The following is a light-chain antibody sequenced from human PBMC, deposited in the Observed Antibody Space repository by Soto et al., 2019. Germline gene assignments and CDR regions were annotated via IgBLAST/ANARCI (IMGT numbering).Light chain of an antibody. CDR2: EVR. V-gene: IGLV2-14*01. CDR3: SSFTSRSSLI. J-gene: IGLJ2*01. Sequence: QSVLTQPASVSGSPGQSITIFCAGTMRDIGAYNLVSWYQQHPGRAPQLIIYEVRNRPSGSSFRFSGSKSGNTASLTISGLQAEDEADYYCSSFTSRSSLIFGGGTKVTGL. CDR1: MRDIGAYNL.